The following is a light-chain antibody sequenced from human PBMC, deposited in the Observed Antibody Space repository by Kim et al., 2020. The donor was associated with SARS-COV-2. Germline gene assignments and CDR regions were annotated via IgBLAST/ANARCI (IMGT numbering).Light chain of an antibody. J-gene: IGKJ4*01. Sequence: LYLSPGDSATLSCRASQSVGSNCLAWYQQKPGQAPRRLIFGTSSRAAGISHRFSGSGSGTDFTLTISRLEPEDFAVYYCQQYGRAFGGGTKVDIK. CDR2: GTS. CDR1: QSVGSNC. CDR3: QQYGRA. V-gene: IGKV3-20*01.